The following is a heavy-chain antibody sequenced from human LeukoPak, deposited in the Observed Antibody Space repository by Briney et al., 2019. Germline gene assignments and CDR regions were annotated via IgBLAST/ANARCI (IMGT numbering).Heavy chain of an antibody. CDR3: ARASGGDRGYDLYYLDY. CDR2: ISSSSSYM. CDR1: GFNFNTYN. D-gene: IGHD5-12*01. Sequence: GGSLRLSCGVSGFNFNTYNMNWVRQAPGKGLEWVSTISSSSSYMYYAGSVRGRFTISRDNAKSSLYLQMNSLRAEDTAVYYCARASGGDRGYDLYYLDYWGQGSLVTVSS. J-gene: IGHJ4*02. V-gene: IGHV3-21*01.